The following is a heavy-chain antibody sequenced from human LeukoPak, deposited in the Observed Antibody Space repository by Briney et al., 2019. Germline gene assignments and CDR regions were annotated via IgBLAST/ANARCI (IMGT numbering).Heavy chain of an antibody. CDR3: ASPSWSETVWGSGDY. V-gene: IGHV3-48*03. CDR2: ISSSGSTI. Sequence: PGGSLRLSCAASGCTFSSYEMSWVRQAPGKGLEWVSYISSSGSTIYYADSVKGRFTISRDNAKNSLYLQMNSLRAEDTAGYYCASPSWSETVWGSGDYWGQGPLVTVSS. D-gene: IGHD6-13*01. CDR1: GCTFSSYE. J-gene: IGHJ4*02.